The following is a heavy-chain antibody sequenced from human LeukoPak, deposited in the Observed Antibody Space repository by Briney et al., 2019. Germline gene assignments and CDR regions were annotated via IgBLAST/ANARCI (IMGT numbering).Heavy chain of an antibody. Sequence: GGSLRLSCAASGFTFSTYAMGWVRQAPGKGLEWVSAIGGSTYYADSVKGRFTISRDNSKSTLYLQMNSLRAEDTAVYYCAKEPEATDPLAWGQGTLVTVSS. CDR3: AKEPEATDPLA. CDR2: IGGST. V-gene: IGHV3-23*01. D-gene: IGHD1-14*01. J-gene: IGHJ5*02. CDR1: GFTFSTYA.